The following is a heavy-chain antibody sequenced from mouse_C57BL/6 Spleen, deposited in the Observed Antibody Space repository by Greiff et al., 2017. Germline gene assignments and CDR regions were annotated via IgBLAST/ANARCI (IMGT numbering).Heavy chain of an antibody. CDR1: GYTFTSYW. CDR3: ARSKTAQATYFDY. D-gene: IGHD3-2*02. CDR2: INPSSGYT. Sequence: QVQLQQSGAELAKPGASVKLSCKASGYTFTSYWMHWVKQRPGQGLEWFGYINPSSGYTKKNQKCKDKATLTADKSSSTASMQLSSLTYEDSAVYYCARSKTAQATYFDYWGQGTTLTVSS. J-gene: IGHJ2*01. V-gene: IGHV1-7*01.